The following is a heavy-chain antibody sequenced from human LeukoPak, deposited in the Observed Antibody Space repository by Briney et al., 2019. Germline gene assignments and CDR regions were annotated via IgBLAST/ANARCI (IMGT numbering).Heavy chain of an antibody. J-gene: IGHJ4*02. Sequence: SQTLSLTCTVSGGSISSTSHYWGWLRQPPGKGLEWSGNIYYSGSTYYNPSLKSRITISVDTSKNQSSLQLSSVTAADTAVYYCASIPWGSGSATYLLNWGQGALVTVSS. CDR3: ASIPWGSGSATYLLN. V-gene: IGHV4-39*01. CDR1: GGSISSTSHY. CDR2: IYYSGST. D-gene: IGHD3-10*01.